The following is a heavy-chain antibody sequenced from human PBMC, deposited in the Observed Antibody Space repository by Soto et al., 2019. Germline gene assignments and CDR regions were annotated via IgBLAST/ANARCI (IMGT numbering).Heavy chain of an antibody. CDR2: IIPIFGTA. V-gene: IGHV1-69*13. J-gene: IGHJ4*01. Sequence: SMKVSCNASGSTCSIYAISWELQAPGQGLEWMGGIIPIFGTANYAQKFQGRVTITADESTSTAYMELSSLRSEDTAVYYCARASLGYCSGGSCYHGDYWGQ. D-gene: IGHD2-15*01. CDR1: GSTCSIYA. CDR3: ARASLGYCSGGSCYHGDY.